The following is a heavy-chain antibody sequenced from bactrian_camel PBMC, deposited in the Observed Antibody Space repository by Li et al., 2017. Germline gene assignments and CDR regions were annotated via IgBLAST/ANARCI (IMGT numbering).Heavy chain of an antibody. J-gene: IGHJ6*01. CDR3: AADPRFSYCTADYFTDTRDFNY. D-gene: IGHD3*01. CDR1: GYGSYHYC. CDR2: VEDDGSS. V-gene: IGHV3S63*01. Sequence: QVQLVESGGGSVQAGGSLRLSCEFSGYGSYHYCLAWFRQAPGKERERVASVEDDGSSTYADSVKGRFTIDRDNARNILYLRMHDLKPEDTAMYYCAADPRFSYCTADYFTDTRDFNYWGQGTQVTVS.